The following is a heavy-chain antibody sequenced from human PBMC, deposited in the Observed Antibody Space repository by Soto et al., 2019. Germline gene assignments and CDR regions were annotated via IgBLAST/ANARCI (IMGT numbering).Heavy chain of an antibody. V-gene: IGHV3-30*18. CDR3: AKSKTMWYYFDY. Sequence: PGGSLRLSCAASGFTFSNFGMHWVRQAPGKGLEWVAVISSDGSDKYYSDSVKGRFTISRDNTKNTLYLQMNSLRAEDTAVYYCAKSKTMWYYFDYWGQGTLVTVSS. D-gene: IGHD2-21*01. J-gene: IGHJ4*02. CDR1: GFTFSNFG. CDR2: ISSDGSDK.